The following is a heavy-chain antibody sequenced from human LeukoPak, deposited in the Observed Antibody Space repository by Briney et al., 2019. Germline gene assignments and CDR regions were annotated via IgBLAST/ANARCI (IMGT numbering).Heavy chain of an antibody. D-gene: IGHD2-2*02. CDR2: MNPNSGNT. CDR3: ARGESGGYQLLYGYYYMDV. J-gene: IGHJ6*03. CDR1: GYTFTSYD. Sequence: ASVKVSCKASGYTFTSYDINWVRQATGQGLEWMGWMNPNSGNTGYAQKFQGRVTMTRNTSISTAYMERSSLRSEDTAVYYCARGESGGYQLLYGYYYMDVWGKGTTVTVSS. V-gene: IGHV1-8*01.